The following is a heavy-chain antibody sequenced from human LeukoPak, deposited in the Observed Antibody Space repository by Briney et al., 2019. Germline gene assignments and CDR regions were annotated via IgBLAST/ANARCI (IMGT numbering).Heavy chain of an antibody. V-gene: IGHV4-4*02. CDR1: GGSISSSNW. J-gene: IGHJ4*02. D-gene: IGHD3-10*01. Sequence: SGTLSLTCAVSGGSISSSNWWSWVRQPPGKGLEWIGEIYHSGSTNYNPSLKSRITISVDTSKNQFSLKLSSVTAADTAVYYCAREIYYGSGSYSGYYFDYWGQGALVTVSS. CDR2: IYHSGST. CDR3: AREIYYGSGSYSGYYFDY.